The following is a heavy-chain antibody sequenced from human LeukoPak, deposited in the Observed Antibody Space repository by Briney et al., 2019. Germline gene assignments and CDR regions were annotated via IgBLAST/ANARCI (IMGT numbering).Heavy chain of an antibody. CDR2: ISAYNGNT. V-gene: IGHV1-18*01. D-gene: IGHD3-22*01. CDR3: ARDTPDDYYDSSGYYYGHDAFDI. J-gene: IGHJ3*02. CDR1: GYTFTSYG. Sequence: ASVKVSCKASGYTFTSYGISWVRQAPGQGLEWMGWISAYNGNTNYAQKPQGRVTMTTDTSTSTAYMELRSLRSDDTAVYYCARDTPDDYYDSSGYYYGHDAFDIWGQGTMVTVSS.